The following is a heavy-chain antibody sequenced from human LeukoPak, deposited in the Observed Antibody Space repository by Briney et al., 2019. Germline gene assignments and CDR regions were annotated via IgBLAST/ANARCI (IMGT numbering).Heavy chain of an antibody. CDR3: AREFGYNSGWFLDY. D-gene: IGHD6-19*01. V-gene: IGHV4-59*01. J-gene: IGHJ4*02. CDR1: GGSMSGYY. CDR2: IYYFGST. Sequence: SETLSLTCSVSGGSMSGYYWSWIRQPPGKGLEWIGYIYYFGSTNYNPSLKSRVTISVDTSKKQFSLKLRAVTAAGTAVYFCAREFGYNSGWFLDYWGEGTLVTVSS.